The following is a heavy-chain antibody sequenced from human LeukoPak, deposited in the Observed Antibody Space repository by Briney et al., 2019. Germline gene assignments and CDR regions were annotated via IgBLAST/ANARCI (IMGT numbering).Heavy chain of an antibody. V-gene: IGHV1-18*01. CDR1: GGTFSSYA. CDR2: ISAYNGNT. CDR3: ASLSCSSTSCSPHDAFDI. D-gene: IGHD2-2*01. J-gene: IGHJ3*02. Sequence: ASVKVSCKASGGTFSSYAISWVRQAPGQGLEWMGWISAYNGNTNYAQKLQGRVTMTTDTSTSTAYMELSSLRSEDTAVYYCASLSCSSTSCSPHDAFDIWGQGTMVTVSS.